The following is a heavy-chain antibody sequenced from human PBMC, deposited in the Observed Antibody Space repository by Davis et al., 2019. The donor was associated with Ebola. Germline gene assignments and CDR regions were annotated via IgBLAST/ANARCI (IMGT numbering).Heavy chain of an antibody. CDR3: ARRAGSWSNYDFDY. V-gene: IGHV3-30-3*01. CDR1: GFTFSSYT. CDR2: ISYDGSNQ. Sequence: GESLKISCAASGFTFSSYTMHWVRQAPGKGLEWVALISYDGSNQYYADSVKGRFTISRDNSKNTLYLQMNSLRAEDTAVYYCARRAGSWSNYDFDYWGQGTLVTVSS. D-gene: IGHD4-11*01. J-gene: IGHJ4*02.